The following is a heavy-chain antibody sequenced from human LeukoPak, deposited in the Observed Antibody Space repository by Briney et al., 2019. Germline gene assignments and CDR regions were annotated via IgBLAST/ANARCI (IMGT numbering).Heavy chain of an antibody. CDR2: IYTSGST. V-gene: IGHV4-4*07. CDR3: ARLSYYYDSSGSGGWFDP. J-gene: IGHJ5*02. CDR1: GGSISSYY. Sequence: PSETLSLTCTVSGGSISSYYWSWIRQPAGKGLEGIRRIYTSGSTNYNPSLKSRVTMSVDTSKNQFSLKLSSVTAADTAVYYCARLSYYYDSSGSGGWFDPWGQGTLVTVSS. D-gene: IGHD3-22*01.